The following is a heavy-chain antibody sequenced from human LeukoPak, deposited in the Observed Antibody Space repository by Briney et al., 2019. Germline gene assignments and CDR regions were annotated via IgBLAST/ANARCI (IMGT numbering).Heavy chain of an antibody. Sequence: SETLSLTCTVSGGSISSGGYYWSWIRQHPGKGLEWIGYIYYSGSTYYNPSLKSRVTISVDTSKNQFSLKLSSVTAADTAVYYCASQTSPHGWFDPWGQGTLVTVSS. CDR1: GGSISSGGYY. V-gene: IGHV4-31*03. J-gene: IGHJ5*02. CDR3: ASQTSPHGWFDP. CDR2: IYYSGST.